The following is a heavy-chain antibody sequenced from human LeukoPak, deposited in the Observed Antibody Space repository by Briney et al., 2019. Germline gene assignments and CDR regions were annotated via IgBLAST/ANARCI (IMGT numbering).Heavy chain of an antibody. CDR3: AGGWGYCSSTSCYALDY. CDR2: ISSSGSYI. J-gene: IGHJ4*02. D-gene: IGHD2-2*01. Sequence: GGSLRLSCAASGFTFSSYSMNWVRQAPGKGLEWVSSISSSGSYIYYADSVKGRFTISRDSAKNSLYLQMNSLRAEDTAVYYCAGGWGYCSSTSCYALDYWGQGTQVTVSS. CDR1: GFTFSSYS. V-gene: IGHV3-21*01.